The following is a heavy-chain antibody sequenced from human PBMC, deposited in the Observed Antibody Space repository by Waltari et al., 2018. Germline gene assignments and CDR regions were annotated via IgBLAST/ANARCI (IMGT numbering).Heavy chain of an antibody. D-gene: IGHD3-16*01. CDR2: IYPGDSDT. J-gene: IGHJ2*01. Sequence: EVQLVQSGAEVKKTGESLKISCKGSGYTFSSQWIGWVRQMPGKGLEWMGIIYPGDSDTRYSPSFQGQVIISADRSISTTYLQWSTLKASDTAMYYCARRGAEGRFFDVWGRGTLVTVSS. CDR1: GYTFSSQW. CDR3: ARRGAEGRFFDV. V-gene: IGHV5-51*01.